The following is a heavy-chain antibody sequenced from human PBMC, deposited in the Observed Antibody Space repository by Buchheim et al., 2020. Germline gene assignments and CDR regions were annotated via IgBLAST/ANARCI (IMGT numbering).Heavy chain of an antibody. CDR3: AGSIAVAILNWFDP. CDR1: GFTFSSYW. Sequence: EVQLVESGGGLVQPGGSLRLSCAASGFTFSSYWMSWVRQAPGKGLEWVANIKQDGSGKYYVDSVKGRFTISRDNAKNSLYLQMNSLRAEDTAVYYCAGSIAVAILNWFDPWGQGTL. CDR2: IKQDGSGK. D-gene: IGHD6-19*01. V-gene: IGHV3-7*01. J-gene: IGHJ5*02.